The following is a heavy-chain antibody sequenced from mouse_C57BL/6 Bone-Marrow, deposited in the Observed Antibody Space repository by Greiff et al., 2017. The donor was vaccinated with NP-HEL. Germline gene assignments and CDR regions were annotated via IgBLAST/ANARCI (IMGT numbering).Heavy chain of an antibody. D-gene: IGHD1-3*01. CDR1: GYTFTTYP. V-gene: IGHV1-47*01. CDR2: FHPYNDDT. CDR3: AMGVSGYCDY. Sequence: QVQLQQSGAELVKPGASVKMSCKASGYTFTTYPLAWMKQNHGKSLEWIGNFHPYNDDTKDNEKFKGKATLTVENSSRTVYLELIRVTADDSAVYYCAMGVSGYCDYWGQGTTLTVSS. J-gene: IGHJ2*01.